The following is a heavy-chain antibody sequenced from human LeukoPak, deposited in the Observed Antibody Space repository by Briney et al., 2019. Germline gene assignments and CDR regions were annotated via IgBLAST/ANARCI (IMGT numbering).Heavy chain of an antibody. V-gene: IGHV1-2*06. Sequence: ASVKVSCKASGYTFTGYYMHWVRQAPGQGLEWMGRINPNSGGTNYAQKFQGRVTMTRDTSISTAYMELSRLRSDDTAVYYCARTPGVGNSLDYWGEGTLVTVSS. CDR2: INPNSGGT. CDR3: ARTPGVGNSLDY. D-gene: IGHD4-23*01. CDR1: GYTFTGYY. J-gene: IGHJ4*02.